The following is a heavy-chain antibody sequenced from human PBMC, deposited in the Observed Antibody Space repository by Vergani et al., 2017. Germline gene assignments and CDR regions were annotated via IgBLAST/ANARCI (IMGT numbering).Heavy chain of an antibody. Sequence: QVQLVESGGGVVQPGRSLRLSCAASGFTFSSYAMHWVRQAPGKGLEWVAVISYDGSNKYYADSVKGRFTISRDNSKNTLYLRMNSLRAEDTAVYYCARDKNQGAARHRGYYFDYWGQGTLVTVSS. J-gene: IGHJ4*02. V-gene: IGHV3-30-3*01. CDR2: ISYDGSNK. CDR1: GFTFSSYA. CDR3: ARDKNQGAARHRGYYFDY. D-gene: IGHD6-6*01.